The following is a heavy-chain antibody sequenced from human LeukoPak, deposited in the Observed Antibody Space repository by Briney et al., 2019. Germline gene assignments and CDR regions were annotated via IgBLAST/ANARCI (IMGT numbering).Heavy chain of an antibody. Sequence: SETLSLTCTVSGGSIRSSTDYWGWIRQPPGKELEWIGSIYYSGSTYYNPSLKSRVTISVDTSKNQFSLKLSSVTAADTAVYYCARETRHYYDSSGEAFDYWGQGTLVTVSS. V-gene: IGHV4-39*07. J-gene: IGHJ4*02. CDR1: GGSIRSSTDY. CDR2: IYYSGST. CDR3: ARETRHYYDSSGEAFDY. D-gene: IGHD3-22*01.